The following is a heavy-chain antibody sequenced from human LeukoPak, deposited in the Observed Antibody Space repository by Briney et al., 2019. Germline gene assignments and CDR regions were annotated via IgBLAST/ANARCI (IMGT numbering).Heavy chain of an antibody. V-gene: IGHV3-21*01. Sequence: GGSLRLSCAASGFTFSSYSMNWVRQAPGKGLEWVSSISSSSSYIYYADSVKGRFTISRDNAKNSLYLQMNSLRAGDTAVYYCAREIVVDFYFDYWGQGTLVTVSS. CDR3: AREIVVDFYFDY. J-gene: IGHJ4*02. CDR1: GFTFSSYS. CDR2: ISSSSSYI. D-gene: IGHD3-22*01.